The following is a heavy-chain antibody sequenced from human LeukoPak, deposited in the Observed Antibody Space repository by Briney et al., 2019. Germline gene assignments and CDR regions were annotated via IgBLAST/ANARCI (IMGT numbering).Heavy chain of an antibody. D-gene: IGHD3-10*01. CDR1: GYTFTGYY. CDR3: VMRKPDHYYGSGSYWGFDP. V-gene: IGHV1-2*02. CDR2: INPNSGGT. J-gene: IGHJ5*02. Sequence: ASVKVSCKASGYTFTGYYMHWVRQAPGQGLEWMGWINPNSGGTNYAQKFQGRVTMTRDTSISTAYMELSRLRSDDTAVYYCVMRKPDHYYGSGSYWGFDPWGQGTLVTVSS.